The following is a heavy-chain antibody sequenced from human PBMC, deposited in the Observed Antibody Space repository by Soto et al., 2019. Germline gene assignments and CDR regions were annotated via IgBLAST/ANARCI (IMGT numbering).Heavy chain of an antibody. CDR1: GYPISTGYY. J-gene: IGHJ5*02. D-gene: IGHD3-3*01. CDR3: ARGKTYDFWSGLNWFDP. Sequence: SETLSLTCTVSGYPISTGYYWAWIRQPPGKGLEWIGEINHSGSTNYNPSLKSRVTISVDTSKNQFSLKLSSVTAADTAVYYCARGKTYDFWSGLNWFDPWGQGTLVTVSS. CDR2: INHSGST. V-gene: IGHV4-38-2*02.